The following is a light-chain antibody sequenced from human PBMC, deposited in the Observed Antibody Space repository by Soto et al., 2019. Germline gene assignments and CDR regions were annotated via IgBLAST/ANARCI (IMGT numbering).Light chain of an antibody. V-gene: IGLV2-14*01. CDR1: SSDVGGYNY. CDR2: EVS. Sequence: QSVLTQPASVSGSPGQSITISCTGTSSDVGGYNYVSWYQQHPGKAPKLMIYEVSNRPSGVSNRFSGSKSGNTASLTISGLQAEDEADYYCSSYTITSIRSVFGTGTKVTVL. CDR3: SSYTITSIRSV. J-gene: IGLJ1*01.